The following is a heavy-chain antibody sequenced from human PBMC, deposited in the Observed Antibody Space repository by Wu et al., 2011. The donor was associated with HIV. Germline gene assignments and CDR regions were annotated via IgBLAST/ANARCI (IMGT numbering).Heavy chain of an antibody. Sequence: QVQLVQSGVEVKKPGASVKVSCKASGYTFTSFGIIWVRQAPGQGLEWIGWISAFNGKTSYAQRVQDRVTLTTDSSTETAYMELKSLRADDTAVYFCARSGFGAAPGNFFDYWGQGTLVTVSS. J-gene: IGHJ4*02. CDR3: ARSGFGAAPGNFFDY. CDR2: ISAFNGKT. CDR1: GYTFTSFG. V-gene: IGHV1-18*01. D-gene: IGHD3-10*01.